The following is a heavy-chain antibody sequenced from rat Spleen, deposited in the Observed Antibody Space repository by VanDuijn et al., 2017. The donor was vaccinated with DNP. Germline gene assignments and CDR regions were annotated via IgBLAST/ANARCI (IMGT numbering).Heavy chain of an antibody. D-gene: IGHD5-1*01. CDR2: INYDGSST. J-gene: IGHJ1*01. V-gene: IGHV5-17*01. Sequence: EVQLVESGGDLVQPGRSLILSCAASGFTFSDYAMAWVRQAPKKGLEWVATINYDGSSTYYRDSVRGRFIISRDNARNTLYLQMNSLRSEDTATYYCARGSGTYYWYFDFWGPGTMVTVSS. CDR3: ARGSGTYYWYFDF. CDR1: GFTFSDYA.